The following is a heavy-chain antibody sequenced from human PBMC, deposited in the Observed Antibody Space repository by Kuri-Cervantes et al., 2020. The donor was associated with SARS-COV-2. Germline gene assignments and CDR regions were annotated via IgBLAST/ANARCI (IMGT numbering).Heavy chain of an antibody. CDR2: IYTSRST. CDR3: ARDGGTSIAAAGMEYAFDI. D-gene: IGHD6-13*01. CDR1: GGSISSYY. J-gene: IGHJ3*02. V-gene: IGHV4-4*07. Sequence: SETLSLTCTVSGGSISSYYWSWIRQPAGKGLEWIGRIYTSRSTNYNPSLKSRVTMSVDTSKNQFSLKLSSVTAADTAVYYCARDGGTSIAAAGMEYAFDIWGQGTMVTVSS.